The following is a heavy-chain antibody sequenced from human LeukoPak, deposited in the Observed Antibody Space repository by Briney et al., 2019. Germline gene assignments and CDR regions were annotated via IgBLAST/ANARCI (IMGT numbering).Heavy chain of an antibody. CDR2: ISSSGSTI. Sequence: GGSLRLSCAASGFTFSSYEMNWVRQAPGKGLEWVSYISSSGSTIYYADSVKGRFTISRDNAKNSLYLQMNSLRAEDTTVYYCARGYSSGPLSDDAFDIWGQGTMVTVSS. CDR1: GFTFSSYE. J-gene: IGHJ3*02. V-gene: IGHV3-48*03. D-gene: IGHD6-19*01. CDR3: ARGYSSGPLSDDAFDI.